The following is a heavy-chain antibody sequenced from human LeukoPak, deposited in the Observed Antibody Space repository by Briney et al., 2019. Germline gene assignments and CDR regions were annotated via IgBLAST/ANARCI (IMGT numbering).Heavy chain of an antibody. V-gene: IGHV4-4*02. Sequence: PSETLSLTCGASGGSITSTNWWSWVRQPPGQGLEWIGEISLTGRTNYNPSLIGRVIMSLDESRNQLSLTLTSVTAADTAMYYCTRESGPYCPFGYWGQGNLV. CDR1: GGSITSTNW. D-gene: IGHD1-26*01. J-gene: IGHJ4*02. CDR2: ISLTGRT. CDR3: TRESGPYCPFGY.